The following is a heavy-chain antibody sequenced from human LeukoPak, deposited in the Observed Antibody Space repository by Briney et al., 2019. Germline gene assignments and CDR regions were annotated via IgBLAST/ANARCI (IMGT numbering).Heavy chain of an antibody. CDR2: ISSSSYI. J-gene: IGHJ4*02. V-gene: IGHV3-21*04. CDR3: ASPFLKPHSGYEFDD. D-gene: IGHD5-12*01. Sequence: GGSLRLSCAASGFTFSSYSMNWVRQAPGKGLEWVSSISSSSYIYYADSVKGRFTISRDNAKNSLYLQMNSLRSDDTAVYYCASPFLKPHSGYEFDDWGQGTLVTVSP. CDR1: GFTFSSYS.